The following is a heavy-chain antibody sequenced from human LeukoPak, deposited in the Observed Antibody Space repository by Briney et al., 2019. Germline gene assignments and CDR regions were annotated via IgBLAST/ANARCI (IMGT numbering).Heavy chain of an antibody. J-gene: IGHJ4*02. V-gene: IGHV1-24*01. D-gene: IGHD3-22*01. CDR2: FDPEDGET. Sequence: ASVKVSCKVSGYTLTELSMHWVRQAPGKGLEWMGGFDPEDGETIYAQKFQGRVTMTEDTSTDTAYMELSSLRSEDTAVYYCATGVHYDGSGLNPPFDYWGQGTLVTVSS. CDR1: GYTLTELS. CDR3: ATGVHYDGSGLNPPFDY.